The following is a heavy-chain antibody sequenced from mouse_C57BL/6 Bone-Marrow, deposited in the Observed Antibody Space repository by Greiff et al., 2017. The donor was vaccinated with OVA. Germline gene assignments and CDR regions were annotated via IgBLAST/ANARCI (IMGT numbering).Heavy chain of an antibody. CDR1: GYTFTSSW. Sequence: QVQLQQPGAELVKPGASVTMSCKASGYTFTSSWITWVKQRPGQGLEWIGDIYPGSGSTNYNEKFKSKATLTVDTSSSTAYMQLSSLTSEDSAVYYCARPYYGSSYGAMDYWGQGTSVTVSS. CDR2: IYPGSGST. CDR3: ARPYYGSSYGAMDY. D-gene: IGHD1-1*01. V-gene: IGHV1-55*01. J-gene: IGHJ4*01.